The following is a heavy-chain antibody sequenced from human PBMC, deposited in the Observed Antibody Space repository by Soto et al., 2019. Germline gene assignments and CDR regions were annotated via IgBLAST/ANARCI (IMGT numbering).Heavy chain of an antibody. D-gene: IGHD6-13*01. V-gene: IGHV4-34*01. J-gene: IGHJ4*02. CDR1: GGSFSGYY. Sequence: SETLSLTCAVYGGSFSGYYWSWIRQPPGKGLEWIGEINHSGSTNYNPSLKSRVTISVDTSKNQFSLKLSSVTAADTAVYYCARRSEYSISWYEGAPYYFDYWGQGTLVTVSS. CDR3: ARRSEYSISWYEGAPYYFDY. CDR2: INHSGST.